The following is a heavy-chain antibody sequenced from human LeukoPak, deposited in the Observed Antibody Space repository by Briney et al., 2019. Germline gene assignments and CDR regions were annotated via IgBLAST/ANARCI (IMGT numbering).Heavy chain of an antibody. CDR1: GFTFTTYG. Sequence: PGGSLRLSCAASGFTFTTYGMHWVRQAPGKGLEWVTFIRYDGTNKYYADSVKGRFTISSDHSTNTLYLQMDSLRAEDTAVYYCAKDLESGGWAPTHFDYWGQGTLVRVSS. CDR3: AKDLESGGWAPTHFDY. J-gene: IGHJ4*02. D-gene: IGHD6-25*01. CDR2: IRYDGTNK. V-gene: IGHV3-30*02.